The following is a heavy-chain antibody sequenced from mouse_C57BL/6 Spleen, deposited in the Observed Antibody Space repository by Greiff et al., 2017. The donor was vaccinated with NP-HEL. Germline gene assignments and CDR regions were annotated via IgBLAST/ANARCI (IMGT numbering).Heavy chain of an antibody. V-gene: IGHV1-69*01. CDR2: IDPSDSYT. Sequence: QVQLQQPGAELVMPGASVKLSCKASGYTFTSYWMHWVKQRPGQGLEWIGEIDPSDSYTNYNQKFKGKSTLTVDKSSSTAYMQLSSLTSEDSAVYYCARGGLYDPYFDYWGQGTTLTVSS. CDR1: GYTFTSYW. J-gene: IGHJ2*01. D-gene: IGHD2-3*01. CDR3: ARGGLYDPYFDY.